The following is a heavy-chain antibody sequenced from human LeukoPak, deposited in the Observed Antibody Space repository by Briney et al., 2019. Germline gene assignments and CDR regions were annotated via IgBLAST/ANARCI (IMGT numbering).Heavy chain of an antibody. J-gene: IGHJ4*02. D-gene: IGHD3-16*01. CDR2: IHHSGTA. Sequence: PSETLSLTCTVSGRSINNGYFWGWIRQPPGKGLEWIASIHHSGTASYNPSLESRVTISVDTSKNQVSLRLSSVTAADTAVYYCARISRWGPYWGQGTLVTVSS. CDR1: GRSINNGYF. CDR3: ARISRWGPY. V-gene: IGHV4-38-2*02.